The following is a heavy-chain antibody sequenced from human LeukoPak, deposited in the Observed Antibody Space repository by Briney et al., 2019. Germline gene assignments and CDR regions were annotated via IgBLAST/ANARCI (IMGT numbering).Heavy chain of an antibody. CDR2: INPSGGST. CDR1: GYTFIRYY. D-gene: IGHD5-18*01. J-gene: IGHJ4*02. V-gene: IGHV1-46*01. Sequence: ASVKVSCKASGYTFIRYYMHWARQAPGQGLEWMGIINPSGGSTSYAQKFQGRVTMTRDTSTSTVYMEMSSLRSEDTAVYFCARASDTAMAGGWYFDYWGQGTLVTVSS. CDR3: ARASDTAMAGGWYFDY.